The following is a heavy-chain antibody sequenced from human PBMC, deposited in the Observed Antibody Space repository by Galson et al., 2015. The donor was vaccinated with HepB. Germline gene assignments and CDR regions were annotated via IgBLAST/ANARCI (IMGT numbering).Heavy chain of an antibody. CDR3: VRDWTYDFWSGYFGAFDL. V-gene: IGHV3-64D*09. D-gene: IGHD3-3*01. Sequence: SLRLSCAASGFTFTNHAIHWVRQAPGKGLEYVSVISGNGHDTYYAESVKGSFSVSRDNSRNWLFLQMSSLRPEDTAVYYCVRDWTYDFWSGYFGAFDLWGQGTLVTVSS. CDR2: ISGNGHDT. CDR1: GFTFTNHA. J-gene: IGHJ3*01.